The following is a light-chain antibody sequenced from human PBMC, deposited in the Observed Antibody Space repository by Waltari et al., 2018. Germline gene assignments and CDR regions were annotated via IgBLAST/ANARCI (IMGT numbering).Light chain of an antibody. Sequence: QSALTQPASVSGSPGQSITISCTGTSSDIGGYNRVSWYQQHPGKAPKLLIFDVTKRPSGVSNRFSGSKSGNTASLTISGVQAEDEADYYCCSYATGSSYVFGTGTKVTVL. J-gene: IGLJ1*01. CDR1: SSDIGGYNR. CDR3: CSYATGSSYV. V-gene: IGLV2-23*02. CDR2: DVT.